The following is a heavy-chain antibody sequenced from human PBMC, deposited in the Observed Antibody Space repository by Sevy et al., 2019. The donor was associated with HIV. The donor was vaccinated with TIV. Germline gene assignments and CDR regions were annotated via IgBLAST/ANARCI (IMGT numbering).Heavy chain of an antibody. D-gene: IGHD3-10*01. V-gene: IGHV1-18*01. CDR3: ARLSTVRGQFNGFDP. CDR2: IGAYNGNT. Sequence: ASVKVSCKASGYTFTNYGISWVRQAPGQGLEWMGWIGAYNGNTNYAQKLQGRVTLTTDTSTSTAYIDLRSLRSDDTAVYYCARLSTVRGQFNGFDPWGQGTLVTVSS. CDR1: GYTFTNYG. J-gene: IGHJ5*02.